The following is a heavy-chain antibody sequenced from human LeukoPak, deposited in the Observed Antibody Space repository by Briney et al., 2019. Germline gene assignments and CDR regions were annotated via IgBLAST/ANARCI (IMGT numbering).Heavy chain of an antibody. CDR1: GFTFSSYS. CDR2: ISSSSSYI. Sequence: GGPLRLSCAASGFTFSSYSMNWVRQAPGKGLEWVSSISSSSSYIYYADSVKGRFTISRDNAKNSLYLQMNSLRAEDTAVYYCARDLVAAAGNEGFDYWGQGTPVTVSS. D-gene: IGHD6-13*01. V-gene: IGHV3-21*01. CDR3: ARDLVAAAGNEGFDY. J-gene: IGHJ4*02.